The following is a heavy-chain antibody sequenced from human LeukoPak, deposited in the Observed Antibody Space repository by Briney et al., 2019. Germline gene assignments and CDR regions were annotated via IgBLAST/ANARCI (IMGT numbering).Heavy chain of an antibody. J-gene: IGHJ6*02. CDR1: GFTFSSYA. Sequence: GGSLRLSCAASGFTFSSYAMHWVRRAPGKGLEWVAVISYDGSNKYYADSVKGRFTISRDNSKNTLYLQMNSLRAEDTAVYYCARAVHYGSGSYDYGMDVWGQGTTVTVSS. CDR3: ARAVHYGSGSYDYGMDV. CDR2: ISYDGSNK. D-gene: IGHD3-10*01. V-gene: IGHV3-30-3*01.